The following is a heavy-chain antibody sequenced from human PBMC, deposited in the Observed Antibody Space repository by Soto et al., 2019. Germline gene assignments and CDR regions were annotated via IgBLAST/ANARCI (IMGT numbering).Heavy chain of an antibody. Sequence: GGSLRLSCAPSGFTFSGYWMHWVRQAPGKGLVWVSRINSDGSSISYADSVKGRFTISRDNAKNTLYLQMNSLRDEDTDVYYCAGVGYSSGWNHFEYWGQGTLVTVSS. CDR2: INSDGSSI. CDR1: GFTFSGYW. V-gene: IGHV3-74*01. D-gene: IGHD6-19*01. CDR3: AGVGYSSGWNHFEY. J-gene: IGHJ4*02.